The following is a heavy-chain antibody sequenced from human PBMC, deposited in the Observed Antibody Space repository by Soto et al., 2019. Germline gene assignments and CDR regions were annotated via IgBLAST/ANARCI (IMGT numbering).Heavy chain of an antibody. J-gene: IGHJ6*02. V-gene: IGHV1-69*01. CDR3: ARGSGGSSYYYYGMDV. D-gene: IGHD2-15*01. CDR2: VIPIFGAA. CDR1: GGTFSSYA. Sequence: SVKVSCKACGGTFSSYAIKWVRHAPGQRLERMGGVIPIFGAANCAQKFQGRVTITADESTSTAYMELSSLRSEDTAVYYCARGSGGSSYYYYGMDVWGQGTTVTVSS.